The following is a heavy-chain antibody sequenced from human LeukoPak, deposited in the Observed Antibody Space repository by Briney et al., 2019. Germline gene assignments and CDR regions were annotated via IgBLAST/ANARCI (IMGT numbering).Heavy chain of an antibody. Sequence: ASAKVSCKASGYTFSNYYMHWVRQAPGQGLEWMGIINPSGGSTGYAQKFQGRVTMTRDTSTSTVYMELSSLRSEDTAVYYCARGNSDYYLDYWGQGILVTVSS. J-gene: IGHJ4*02. V-gene: IGHV1-46*01. D-gene: IGHD3-22*01. CDR1: GYTFSNYY. CDR2: INPSGGST. CDR3: ARGNSDYYLDY.